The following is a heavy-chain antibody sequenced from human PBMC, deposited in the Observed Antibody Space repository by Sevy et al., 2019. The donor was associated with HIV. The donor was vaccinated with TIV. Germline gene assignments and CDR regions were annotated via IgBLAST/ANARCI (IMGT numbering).Heavy chain of an antibody. V-gene: IGHV3-21*01. CDR1: GFTFSSYS. Sequence: GGSLRLSCAASGFTFSSYSMNWVRQAPGKGLEWVSSISSSSSYIYYADSVKGRFTISRENAKNSLYLQMNSLRAEDTAVYYCARDPPTYSYGTFDYWGQGTLVTVSS. CDR3: ARDPPTYSYGTFDY. CDR2: ISSSSSYI. J-gene: IGHJ4*02. D-gene: IGHD5-18*01.